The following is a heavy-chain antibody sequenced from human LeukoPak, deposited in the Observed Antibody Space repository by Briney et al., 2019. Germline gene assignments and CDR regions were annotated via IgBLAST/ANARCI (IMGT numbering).Heavy chain of an antibody. CDR2: MNPNSGNT. J-gene: IGHJ6*02. Sequence: ASVKVSCKASGYTFTSYDINWVRQATGQGLEWMGWMNPNSGNTGYAQKFQGRVTMTRNTSISTAYMELSSLRSEDTAVYCCARGKLELRTYYYYGMDVWGQGTTVTVSS. V-gene: IGHV1-8*01. CDR3: ARGKLELRTYYYYGMDV. CDR1: GYTFTSYD. D-gene: IGHD1-7*01.